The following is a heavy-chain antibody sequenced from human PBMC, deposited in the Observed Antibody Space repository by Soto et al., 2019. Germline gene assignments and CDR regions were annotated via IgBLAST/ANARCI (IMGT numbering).Heavy chain of an antibody. CDR3: AKSNPIMITFGGVIVIPWFDP. Sequence: GGSLRLSCAASGFTFSSYAMSWVRQAPGKGLEWVSAISGSGGSTYYADSVKGRFTISRDNSKNTLYLQMNSLRAEDTAVYYCAKSNPIMITFGGVIVIPWFDPWGQGTLVTVSS. CDR1: GFTFSSYA. D-gene: IGHD3-16*02. J-gene: IGHJ5*02. CDR2: ISGSGGST. V-gene: IGHV3-23*01.